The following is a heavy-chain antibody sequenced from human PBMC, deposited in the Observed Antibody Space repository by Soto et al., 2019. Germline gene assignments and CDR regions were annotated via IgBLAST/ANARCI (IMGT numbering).Heavy chain of an antibody. CDR1: GGSFSGYY. V-gene: IGHV4-34*01. Sequence: SETLSLTCAVYGGSFSGYYWSWIRQPPGKGLEWIGEMDHSGTTIYNPSLKSRVTISVDTSKNQFSLTLTSVTAADTAVYYCARGSVYSGYYYYYAMDVWGQGTTVTVS. D-gene: IGHD4-4*01. CDR2: MDHSGTT. J-gene: IGHJ6*02. CDR3: ARGSVYSGYYYYYAMDV.